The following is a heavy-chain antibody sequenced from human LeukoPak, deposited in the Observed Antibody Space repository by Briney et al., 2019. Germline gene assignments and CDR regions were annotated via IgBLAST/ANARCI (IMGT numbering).Heavy chain of an antibody. V-gene: IGHV4-59*11. CDR3: ARGGTTVTPGLLWFDP. Sequence: PSETLSLTCSVSGGSIGSHYWSWIRQPPGKGLEWIGYIYYSGSTKYNPSLKSRVTISVDTSKNQFSLKLSSVTAADTAVYYCARGGTTVTPGLLWFDPWGQGTLVTVSS. CDR1: GGSIGSHY. J-gene: IGHJ5*02. CDR2: IYYSGST. D-gene: IGHD4-17*01.